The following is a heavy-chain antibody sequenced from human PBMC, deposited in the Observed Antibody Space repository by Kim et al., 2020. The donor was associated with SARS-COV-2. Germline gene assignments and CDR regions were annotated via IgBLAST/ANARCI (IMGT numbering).Heavy chain of an antibody. CDR2: INNMGRT. CDR1: GGSFRGDD. D-gene: IGHD5-18*01. V-gene: IGHV4-34*01. Sequence: SETLSLTCAVYGGSFRGDDWSWNRQPPWRSMEWNVEINNMGRTNKNTTFNGRVTISVDTSKNQFSLKLSSVTAADTAVYYCARGREEIQLWLFGVRRTVYYFDYWGQGTLVTVSS. J-gene: IGHJ4*02. CDR3: ARGREEIQLWLFGVRRTVYYFDY.